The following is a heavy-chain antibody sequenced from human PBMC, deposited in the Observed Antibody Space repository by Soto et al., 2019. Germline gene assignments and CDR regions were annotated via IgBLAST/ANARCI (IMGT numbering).Heavy chain of an antibody. D-gene: IGHD3-22*01. CDR3: ARFYYDSSGYLPSPYYYYYGMDV. V-gene: IGHV3-74*01. Sequence: PGGSLRLSCAASGFTFSSDWMHWVRQAPGKGLVWVSRINTDGSDTSYVDSVKGRFTISRDNAKNSLYLQMNSLRAEDTAVYYCARFYYDSSGYLPSPYYYYYGMDVWGQGTTVTVS. CDR1: GFTFSSDW. CDR2: INTDGSDT. J-gene: IGHJ6*02.